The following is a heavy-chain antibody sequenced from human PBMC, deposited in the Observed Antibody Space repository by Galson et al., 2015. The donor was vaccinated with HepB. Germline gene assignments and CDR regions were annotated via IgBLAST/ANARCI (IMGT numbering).Heavy chain of an antibody. CDR2: INTKTGNP. V-gene: IGHV7-4-1*02. CDR1: GYTFTSYA. J-gene: IGHJ5*02. CDR3: ARRKAAVGVSWFAP. D-gene: IGHD6-13*01. Sequence: SVKVSCKASGYTFTSYAMNWVRQAPGQGLEWMGWINTKTGNPTYAQDFTGRFVFSLDTSVSTAYLQISSLKAEDTAIYYCARRKAAVGVSWFAPWGQGTLVTVSS.